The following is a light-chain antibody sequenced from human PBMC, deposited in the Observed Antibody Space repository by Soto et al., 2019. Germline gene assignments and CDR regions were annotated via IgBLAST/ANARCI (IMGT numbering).Light chain of an antibody. J-gene: IGLJ1*01. V-gene: IGLV1-44*01. CDR3: AAWDDSLKVYV. CDR1: SWNIGSHN. Sequence: SVLTQAPSASGTPGQKVTMSRSGSSWNIGSHNVRWYQQLPGTAPKLLIYSNNQRPSGVPDRVSGSKSGTSASLAISGLQSEDEADYYCAAWDDSLKVYVFGTGTKVTVL. CDR2: SNN.